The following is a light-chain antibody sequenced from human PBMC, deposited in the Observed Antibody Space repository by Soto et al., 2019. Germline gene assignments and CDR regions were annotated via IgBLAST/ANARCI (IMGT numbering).Light chain of an antibody. J-gene: IGKJ1*01. CDR2: AAY. CDR1: ESISTY. V-gene: IGKV1-39*01. Sequence: DIQMTQSPSSLSASVGDRVTITCRASESISTYLNWYQQTPGKAPKLLIYAAYRLQSGVPSRFSGSGSGTGFTLTISSLQPEDFATYYCQQNYNNPWTFGQGTRVEIK. CDR3: QQNYNNPWT.